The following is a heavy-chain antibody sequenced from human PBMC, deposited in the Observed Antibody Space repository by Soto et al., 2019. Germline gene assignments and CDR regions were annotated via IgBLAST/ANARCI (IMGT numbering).Heavy chain of an antibody. CDR2: IWYDGSNK. D-gene: IGHD2-8*01. V-gene: IGHV3-33*08. CDR3: ARRCCTSGFCYVWSYYYGVDV. Sequence: PGGSLRLSCTTSGFTFNTYGMHWVRQAPGKGLEWVAIIWYDGSNKYYADSVKGRFTISRDNSKNTLYLQMNSMRAEDTALYYCARRCCTSGFCYVWSYYYGVDVWGQGTTVTVSS. CDR1: GFTFNTYG. J-gene: IGHJ6*02.